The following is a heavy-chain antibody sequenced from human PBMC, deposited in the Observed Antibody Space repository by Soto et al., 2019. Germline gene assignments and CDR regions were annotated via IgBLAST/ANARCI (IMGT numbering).Heavy chain of an antibody. CDR2: ISYDGTNK. D-gene: IGHD2-2*01. CDR3: ARQNQPQAGDYYYFGLDL. CDR1: GFTFNNFA. V-gene: IGHV3-30-3*01. J-gene: IGHJ6*02. Sequence: QVQLVESGGGVVHPGGSLRLSCAASGFTFNNFALTWVRQAPGKGLEWVTVISYDGTNKFYADSVKGRFTISLDISEETVFLQVDSLRVEDTAVYYCARQNQPQAGDYYYFGLDLWGQGTKVTVSS.